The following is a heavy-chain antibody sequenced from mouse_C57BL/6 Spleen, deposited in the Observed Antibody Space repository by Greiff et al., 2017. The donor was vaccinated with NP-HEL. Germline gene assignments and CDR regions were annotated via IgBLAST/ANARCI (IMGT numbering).Heavy chain of an antibody. CDR2: ISSGGDYI. CDR1: GFTFSSYA. J-gene: IGHJ2*01. D-gene: IGHD1-1*01. V-gene: IGHV5-9-1*02. Sequence: EVKLVESGAGLVKPGGSLKLSCAASGFTFSSYAMSWVRQTPEKRLEWVAYISSGGDYIYYADTVKGRFTISSDNARNTLYLQMSSLKSEDTAMYYCTRDGYYGSSGDYFDYWGQGTTLTVSS. CDR3: TRDGYYGSSGDYFDY.